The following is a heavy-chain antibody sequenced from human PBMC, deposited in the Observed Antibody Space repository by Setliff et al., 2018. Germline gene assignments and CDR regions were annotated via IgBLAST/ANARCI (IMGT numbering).Heavy chain of an antibody. CDR2: IMPIFGTI. D-gene: IGHD3-22*01. J-gene: IGHJ6*03. Sequence: SVKVSCKASGGTFSTYGITWVRQAPGQGLEWVGGIMPIFGTINYAQKFQGRVTITADESTSTAYMELSSLRSDDTALYYCAREERYYYDSTDYYYYMDIWGKGTTVTVSS. CDR3: AREERYYYDSTDYYYYMDI. V-gene: IGHV1-69*13. CDR1: GGTFSTYG.